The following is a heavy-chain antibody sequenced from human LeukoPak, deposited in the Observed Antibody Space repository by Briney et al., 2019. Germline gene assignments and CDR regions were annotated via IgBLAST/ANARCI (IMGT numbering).Heavy chain of an antibody. CDR2: ISSSGGYT. CDR3: ARAYGKWNDVYFYAFDL. D-gene: IGHD1-20*01. Sequence: GGPLRLSCAASGFTFSSYAMSWVRQAPGKGLEWVSGISSSGGYTFYADSVKGRFTVSRDNSKNTMYLQMNSLRAEDTALYYCARAYGKWNDVYFYAFDLWGQGTMVTVSS. CDR1: GFTFSSYA. J-gene: IGHJ3*01. V-gene: IGHV3-23*01.